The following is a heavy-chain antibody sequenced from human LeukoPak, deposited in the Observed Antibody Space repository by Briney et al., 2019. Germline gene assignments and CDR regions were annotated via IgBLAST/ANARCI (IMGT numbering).Heavy chain of an antibody. J-gene: IGHJ4*02. Sequence: GGSLRLSCAASGFTFSSHWMHWVRQAPGKGLMWISRINSDGSITTYADSVKGRFTISRDNAKNTLYLQMNSLRAEDMAVYYCVRALSGSDDYWGQGTLVTVSS. CDR3: VRALSGSDDY. D-gene: IGHD2-15*01. CDR1: GFTFSSHW. CDR2: INSDGSIT. V-gene: IGHV3-74*01.